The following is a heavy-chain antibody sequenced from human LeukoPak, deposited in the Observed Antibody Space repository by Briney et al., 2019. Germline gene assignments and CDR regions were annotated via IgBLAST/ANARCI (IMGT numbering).Heavy chain of an antibody. Sequence: GGSLRLSCAASGFTVSSNYMTWVRQAPGKGLEWVAVISYDGPNKYYADSVRGRFTISRDNSKNTQYLQMNSLRSEDTAVYYCAKGLARFGYGALLDYWGQGTLVTVSS. CDR1: GFTVSSNY. J-gene: IGHJ4*02. CDR3: AKGLARFGYGALLDY. CDR2: ISYDGPNK. V-gene: IGHV3-30*18. D-gene: IGHD4/OR15-4a*01.